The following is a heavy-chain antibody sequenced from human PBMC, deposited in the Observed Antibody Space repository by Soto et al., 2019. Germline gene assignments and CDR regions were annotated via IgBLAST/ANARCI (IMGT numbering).Heavy chain of an antibody. CDR3: VKDTSTWASTYFDY. CDR2: ISVSGSTT. J-gene: IGHJ4*02. V-gene: IGHV3-23*01. Sequence: EVQLLESGGGLVQPGGSLRLSCAASGFTFSSYAMSWVRQAPGKGLEWVSVISVSGSTTSHADFVEGRFTISRDKSKNTLYLQMNSLRAEDTAVYYCVKDTSTWASTYFDYWGQGTLVTVSS. CDR1: GFTFSSYA. D-gene: IGHD3-3*01.